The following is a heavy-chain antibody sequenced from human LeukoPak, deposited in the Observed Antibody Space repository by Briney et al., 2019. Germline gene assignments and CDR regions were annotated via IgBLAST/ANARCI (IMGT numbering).Heavy chain of an antibody. D-gene: IGHD2-15*01. J-gene: IGHJ6*02. Sequence: ASARVSCTASGYTFTSYDINWVRQATGQGLEWMGWMNPNSGNTGYAQKFQGRVTMTKNTSISTAYMELRSLRSEDTAVDDCARGWTVAAKGYYYYYGMDVWCQGTTVTVSS. CDR1: GYTFTSYD. CDR3: ARGWTVAAKGYYYYYGMDV. V-gene: IGHV1-8*01. CDR2: MNPNSGNT.